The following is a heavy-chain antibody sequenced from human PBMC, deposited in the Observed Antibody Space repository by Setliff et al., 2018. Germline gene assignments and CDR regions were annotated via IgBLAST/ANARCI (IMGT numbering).Heavy chain of an antibody. CDR2: ISWNSYHI. D-gene: IGHD6-19*01. CDR3: VRDGQWLVPHY. V-gene: IGHV3-21*04. Sequence: PGGSLRLSCAASGFTFSNYEMNWVRQAPGKGLEWVSGISWNSYHIDYAGSVRGRFTISGDNAKNSVCLQMNSLRAEDTAVYYCVRDGQWLVPHYWGQGTLVTVSS. J-gene: IGHJ4*02. CDR1: GFTFSNYE.